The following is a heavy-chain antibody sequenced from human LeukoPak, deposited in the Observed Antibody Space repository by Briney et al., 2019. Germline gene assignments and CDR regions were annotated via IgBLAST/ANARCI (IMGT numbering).Heavy chain of an antibody. Sequence: GGSLTLSCAVSGFSINNYWMTWYRQAPGKGLECVAHIKGDASEKYYLDSVKGRFTISRDNAKNSLYLQMNSLRAEDTAVYYCARQAGVTWGQGTLVTVSS. CDR3: ARQAGVT. CDR1: GFSINNYW. CDR2: IKGDASEK. J-gene: IGHJ5*02. D-gene: IGHD6-19*01. V-gene: IGHV3-7*01.